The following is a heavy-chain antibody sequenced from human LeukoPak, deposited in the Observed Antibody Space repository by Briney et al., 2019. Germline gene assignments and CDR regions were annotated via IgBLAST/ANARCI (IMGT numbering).Heavy chain of an antibody. CDR3: AREFSGSNYGFPFDY. J-gene: IGHJ4*02. CDR1: GFTFDDYA. V-gene: IGHV3-43D*03. Sequence: PGGSLRLSCAASGFTFDDYAMHWVRQAPGKGLEWVSLISWDGGSIYYADSVKGRFTISRDNSKNSLYLQMNSLRAEDTAVYYCAREFSGSNYGFPFDYWGQGTLVTVSS. CDR2: ISWDGGSI. D-gene: IGHD1-26*01.